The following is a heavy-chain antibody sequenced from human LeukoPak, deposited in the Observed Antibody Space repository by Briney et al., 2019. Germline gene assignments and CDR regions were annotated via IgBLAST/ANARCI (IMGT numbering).Heavy chain of an antibody. CDR2: ISAYNGNT. CDR1: GYTFTSYG. Sequence: ASVKVSCKASGYTFTSYGISWVRQAPGQGLEWMGWISAYNGNTDYAQKLQGRVTMTTDTSTSTACMELRSLRSDDTAVYYCARGPGYYGSGSVDYWGQGTPVTVSS. CDR3: ARGPGYYGSGSVDY. D-gene: IGHD3-10*01. V-gene: IGHV1-18*04. J-gene: IGHJ4*02.